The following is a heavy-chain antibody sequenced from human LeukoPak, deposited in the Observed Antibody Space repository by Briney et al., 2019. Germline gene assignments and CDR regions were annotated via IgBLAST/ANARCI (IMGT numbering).Heavy chain of an antibody. V-gene: IGHV4-34*01. J-gene: IGHJ4*02. CDR2: INHSGST. Sequence: PSETLSLTCAVYGGSFSGYYWSWIRQPPGKGLEWIGEINHSGSTNYNPSLKSRVTISVDTSKNQFSLKLSSVTAADTAVYYCARERDSSGYYCGNDNYWGQGTLVTVSS. D-gene: IGHD3-22*01. CDR1: GGSFSGYY. CDR3: ARERDSSGYYCGNDNY.